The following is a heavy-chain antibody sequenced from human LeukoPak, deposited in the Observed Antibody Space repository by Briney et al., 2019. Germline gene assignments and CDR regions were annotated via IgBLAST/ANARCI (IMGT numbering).Heavy chain of an antibody. CDR3: TRRGSSWFFDY. V-gene: IGHV3-49*03. Sequence: GGSLRLSCTASGFTFGDYAMSWFRQAPGKGLEWVGFIRSKAYGGTTEYAASVKGRFTISRDDSKSIAYLQMNSLKTEDTAVYYCTRRGSSWFFDYWGQGTLVTVSS. CDR2: IRSKAYGGTT. CDR1: GFTFGDYA. D-gene: IGHD6-13*01. J-gene: IGHJ4*02.